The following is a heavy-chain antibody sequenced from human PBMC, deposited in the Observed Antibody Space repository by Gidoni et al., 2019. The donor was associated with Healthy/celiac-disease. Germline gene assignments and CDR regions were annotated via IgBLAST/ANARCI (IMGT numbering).Heavy chain of an antibody. CDR2: ISGSGGST. J-gene: IGHJ6*03. CDR1: GFTFSSYA. CDR3: AKVGSSGWHVDYYYYMDV. D-gene: IGHD6-19*01. V-gene: IGHV3-23*04. Sequence: EVQLVESGGGLVQPGGSLRLSCAASGFTFSSYAMGWVRQAPGMGLEWVSAISGSGGSTYYADSVKGRFTISRDNSKNTLYLQMNSLRAEDTAVYYCAKVGSSGWHVDYYYYMDVWGKGTTVTVSS.